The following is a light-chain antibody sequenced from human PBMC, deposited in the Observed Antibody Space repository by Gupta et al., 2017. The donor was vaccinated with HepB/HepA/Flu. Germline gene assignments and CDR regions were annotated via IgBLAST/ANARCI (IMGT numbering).Light chain of an antibody. J-gene: IGLJ2*01. Sequence: QSALTQPRSVSGSPGQSVTISCTGTSSDVGSYNYVSWYQHHPGEAPKLMIYDVTKRPSGVRDRFSGSKSGNTASLTISGLQAEDEADYYCCSYAGSYTWLFGGGTKLTVL. CDR2: DVT. CDR3: CSYAGSYTWL. CDR1: SSDVGSYNY. V-gene: IGLV2-11*01.